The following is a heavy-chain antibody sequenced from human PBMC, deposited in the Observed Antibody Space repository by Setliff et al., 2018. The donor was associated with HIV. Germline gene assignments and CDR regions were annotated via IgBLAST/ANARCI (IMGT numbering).Heavy chain of an antibody. D-gene: IGHD5-12*01. J-gene: IGHJ3*01. V-gene: IGHV1-3*02. Sequence: GASVKVSCKASGYTFTNYAMHWLRQAPGQRLEWMGWSNAGNGNTRYSQEFQGRVTITRDTSATTAYMELSSLRSEDTAIYYCARTSGDAYNYEGAFDVWGQGTLVTVSS. CDR1: GYTFTNYA. CDR3: ARTSGDAYNYEGAFDV. CDR2: SNAGNGNT.